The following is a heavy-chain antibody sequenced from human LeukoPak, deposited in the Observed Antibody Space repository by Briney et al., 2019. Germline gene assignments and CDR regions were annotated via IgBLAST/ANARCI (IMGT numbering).Heavy chain of an antibody. CDR3: ARWGYYGSGSYYNRLDY. CDR1: GGSFSGYY. CDR2: INHSGST. D-gene: IGHD3-10*01. V-gene: IGHV4-34*01. Sequence: SETLSLTCAVYGGSFSGYYWSWIRQPPGKGLEWIGEINHSGSTNYNPSLKSRVTISVDTSKNQFSLKLSSVTAADTAVYYCARWGYYGSGSYYNRLDYWGQGTLVTVPS. J-gene: IGHJ4*02.